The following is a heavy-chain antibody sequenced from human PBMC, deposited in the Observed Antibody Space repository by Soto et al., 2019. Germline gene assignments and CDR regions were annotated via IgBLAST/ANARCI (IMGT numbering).Heavy chain of an antibody. CDR2: INHSGST. CDR1: GGSFSGYY. J-gene: IGHJ5*02. D-gene: IGHD3-10*01. CDR3: ARGGIHYGSGSYYNGNWFDP. Sequence: QVQLQQWGAGLLKPSETLSLTCAVYGGSFSGYYWSWIRQPPGKGLEWIGEINHSGSTNYNPSLKSRVTISVDTSKNQFSLKLSSVTAADTAVYYCARGGIHYGSGSYYNGNWFDPWGQGTLVTVSS. V-gene: IGHV4-34*01.